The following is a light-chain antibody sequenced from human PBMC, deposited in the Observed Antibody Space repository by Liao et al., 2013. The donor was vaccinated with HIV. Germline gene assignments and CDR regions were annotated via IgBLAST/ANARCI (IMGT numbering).Light chain of an antibody. J-gene: IGLJ1*01. CDR1: NIGSKS. Sequence: SYLLTQPPSVSVAPGQTARITCGGDNIGSKSVHWYQQKPGQAPVVVIYYDSDRPSGIPERFSGSNSGDTATLTISRVEAGDEADYYCQVWDRSGDHVYVFGQGTKVTVL. CDR3: QVWDRSGDHVYV. V-gene: IGLV3-21*01. CDR2: YDS.